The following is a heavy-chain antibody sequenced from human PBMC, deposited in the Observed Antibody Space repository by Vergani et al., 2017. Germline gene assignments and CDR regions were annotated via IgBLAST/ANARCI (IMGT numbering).Heavy chain of an antibody. CDR2: IYTSGST. CDR1: GGSISSGGYY. CDR3: ARGRWIAAPRPFDY. V-gene: IGHV4-61*02. D-gene: IGHD6-6*01. Sequence: QVQLQESGPGLVKPSQTLSLTCTVSGGSISSGGYYWSWIRQPAGKGLEWIGRIYTSGSTNYNPSLKSRVTISVDTSKNQFSLKLSSVTAADTAVYYCARGRWIAAPRPFDYWGQGTLVTVSS. J-gene: IGHJ4*02.